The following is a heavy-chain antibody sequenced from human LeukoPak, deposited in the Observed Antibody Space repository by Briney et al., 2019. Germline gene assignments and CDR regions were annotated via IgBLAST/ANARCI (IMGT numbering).Heavy chain of an antibody. CDR3: ARVHRMGAFDI. V-gene: IGHV4-30-2*01. CDR1: GGSISSGGYS. CDR2: IYHSGST. J-gene: IGHJ3*02. D-gene: IGHD2-15*01. Sequence: PSETLSLTCAVSGGSISSGGYSWSWIRQPPGKGLEWIGYIYHSGSTYYNPSLKSRVTISVDRSKNQFSLKLSSVTAADTAVYYCARVHRMGAFDIWGQGTMVTVSS.